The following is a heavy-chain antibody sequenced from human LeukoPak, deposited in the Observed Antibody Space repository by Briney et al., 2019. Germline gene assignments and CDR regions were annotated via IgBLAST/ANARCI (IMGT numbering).Heavy chain of an antibody. Sequence: PSETLSLTCTVFGGSISSYYWSWIRQPPGRGLEWLGYISYSGSTSYNPSLKSRVTISLGTSRNQFSLKLTFVTAADTAVYYCARHGSGSSLALYPWGQGTLVTVSS. CDR1: GGSISSYY. V-gene: IGHV4-59*08. CDR2: ISYSGST. D-gene: IGHD3-10*01. CDR3: ARHGSGSSLALYP. J-gene: IGHJ5*02.